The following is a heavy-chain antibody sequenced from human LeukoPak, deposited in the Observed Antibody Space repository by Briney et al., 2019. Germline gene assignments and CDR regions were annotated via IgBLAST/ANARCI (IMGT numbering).Heavy chain of an antibody. Sequence: ASVKVSCKASGYTFTGYYMHWVRQAPGQGLEWMGWINPNSGGTNYAQKFQGWVTMTRDTSISTAYMELSRLRSDDTAVYYCARGLRYFDWYTPHDAFDIWGQGTMVTVSS. J-gene: IGHJ3*02. V-gene: IGHV1-2*04. CDR1: GYTFTGYY. CDR3: ARGLRYFDWYTPHDAFDI. D-gene: IGHD3-9*01. CDR2: INPNSGGT.